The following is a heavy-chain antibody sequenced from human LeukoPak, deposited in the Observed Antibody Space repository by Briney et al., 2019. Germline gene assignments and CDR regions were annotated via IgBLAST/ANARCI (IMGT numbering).Heavy chain of an antibody. Sequence: QPGRSLRLSCAASGFTFSSYGMHWVRQAPGKGLEWVAVISYDGSNKYYADSVKGRFTISRDNSKNTLYLQMNSLRAEDTAVYYCAKDSGIAAALFDYWGQGTLVTVSS. CDR1: GFTFSSYG. V-gene: IGHV3-30*18. D-gene: IGHD6-13*01. CDR2: ISYDGSNK. J-gene: IGHJ4*02. CDR3: AKDSGIAAALFDY.